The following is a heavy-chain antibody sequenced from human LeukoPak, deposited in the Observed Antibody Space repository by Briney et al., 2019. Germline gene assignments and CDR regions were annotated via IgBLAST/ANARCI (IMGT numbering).Heavy chain of an antibody. Sequence: PSETLSLTCTVSGGSISSYYWSWIRQPAGKGLEWIGRIYTSGSTNYNPSLKSRVTMSVDTPKNQFSLKLSSVTAADTAVYYCAGISRTSVSVDYWGQGTLATVSS. V-gene: IGHV4-4*07. D-gene: IGHD3-16*02. CDR1: GGSISSYY. J-gene: IGHJ4*02. CDR2: IYTSGST. CDR3: AGISRTSVSVDY.